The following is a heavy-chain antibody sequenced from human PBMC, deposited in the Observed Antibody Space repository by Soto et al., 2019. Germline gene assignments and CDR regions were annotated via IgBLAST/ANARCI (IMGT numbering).Heavy chain of an antibody. CDR3: ARSAVHCSSSSCPHEFDY. CDR2: VYYSGTT. CDR1: GGSMNYYY. J-gene: IGHJ4*02. V-gene: IGHV4-59*01. D-gene: IGHD2-2*01. Sequence: PSETLSLTCTVSGGSMNYYYWSWIRQSPGKGLEWIGYVYYSGTTYYNPSLQSRVTISIDTSQNQFSLKLKSVTAADTAVYYCARSAVHCSSSSCPHEFDYWGQGTLVTVS.